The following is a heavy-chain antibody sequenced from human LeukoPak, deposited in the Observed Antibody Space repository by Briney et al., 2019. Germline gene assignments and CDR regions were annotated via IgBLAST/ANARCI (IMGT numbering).Heavy chain of an antibody. J-gene: IGHJ6*02. V-gene: IGHV4-61*02. CDR3: ARAYGGILGGMDV. CDR2: IYTSGST. CDR1: GGSISSGSYY. Sequence: SQTLSLTCTVSGGSISSGSYYWSWIRQPAGKGLEWIGRIYTSGSTNYNPSLKSRVTISVDTSKNQFSLKLSSVTAADTAVYYCARAYGGILGGMDVWGQGTTVTVSS. D-gene: IGHD4-23*01.